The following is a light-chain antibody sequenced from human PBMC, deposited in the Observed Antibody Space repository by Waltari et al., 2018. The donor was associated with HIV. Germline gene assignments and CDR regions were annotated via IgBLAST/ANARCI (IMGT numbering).Light chain of an antibody. CDR3: QVWDTSSDHVI. CDR1: NIGSKN. V-gene: IGLV3-21*02. Sequence: SFVLTQPPSVSVAPGQTARISCGGNNIGSKNVHWYQQKPGQAPVVVVQDYTDRPSGIPERFSGSNSGNTATLTISRVEVGDEADYHCQVWDTSSDHVIFGGGTKLTVL. CDR2: DYT. J-gene: IGLJ2*01.